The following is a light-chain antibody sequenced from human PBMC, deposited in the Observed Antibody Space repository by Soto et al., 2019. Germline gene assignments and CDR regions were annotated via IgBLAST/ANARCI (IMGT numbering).Light chain of an antibody. Sequence: EIVLTQTRLSSPVTLGQPASISCSSSQPLVHSDGNTYVSWLHQRPGQPPRLLIYKISNRFSGVPDRFSGSGAGTDFTLKISRVEAEDVGIYFCMQAKLFPLFGQGTKVDIK. CDR2: KIS. V-gene: IGKV2-24*01. J-gene: IGKJ1*01. CDR1: QPLVHSDGNTY. CDR3: MQAKLFPL.